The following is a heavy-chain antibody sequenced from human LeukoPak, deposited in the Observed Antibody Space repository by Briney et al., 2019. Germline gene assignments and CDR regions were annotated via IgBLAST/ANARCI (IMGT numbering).Heavy chain of an antibody. CDR1: GFTFSSYA. CDR3: VKAAGYSSGWLYYFDY. J-gene: IGHJ4*02. D-gene: IGHD6-19*01. Sequence: GGSLRLSCSASGFTFSSYAMHWVRPAPGKGLEYVSAISSNGGSTYYADSVKGRFTISTDNSKNTLYLQMSSLRAADTAVYYCVKAAGYSSGWLYYFDYWGQGTLVTVSS. CDR2: ISSNGGST. V-gene: IGHV3-64D*09.